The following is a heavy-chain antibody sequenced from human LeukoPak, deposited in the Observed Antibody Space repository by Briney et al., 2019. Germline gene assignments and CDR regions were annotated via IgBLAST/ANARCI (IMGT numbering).Heavy chain of an antibody. Sequence: SETPSLTCTVSGDSISSYYWSWIRQPAGKGLEWIGRIYTSGSTNYNPSLKSRVTMSVDMSKNQFSLKLSSVTAADTAVYYCARAYYDFWSGRPRDAFDVWGQGTMVTVSS. D-gene: IGHD3-3*01. CDR1: GDSISSYY. CDR2: IYTSGST. V-gene: IGHV4-4*07. CDR3: ARAYYDFWSGRPRDAFDV. J-gene: IGHJ3*01.